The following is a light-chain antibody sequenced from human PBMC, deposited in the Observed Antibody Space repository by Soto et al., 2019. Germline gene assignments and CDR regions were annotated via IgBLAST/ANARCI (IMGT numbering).Light chain of an antibody. CDR2: LGS. CDR3: MQALESPWT. Sequence: DIVTTQSPLSLPVTPGEPASISCRSSQSLLHRNGYNYLDWYLQKPGRSPQXMIYLGSNRASGVPDRFSGSGSGTDCTLKISRVEAEDVGVYYCMQALESPWTLGQGTKVDIK. V-gene: IGKV2-28*01. J-gene: IGKJ1*01. CDR1: QSLLHRNGYNY.